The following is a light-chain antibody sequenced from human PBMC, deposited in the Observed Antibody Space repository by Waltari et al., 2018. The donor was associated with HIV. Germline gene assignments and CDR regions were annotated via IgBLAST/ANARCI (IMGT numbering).Light chain of an antibody. V-gene: IGKV3-15*01. CDR2: GAS. Sequence: ILLTQSTATLSVSPGDRATLPCTANPSVFNNLAGYQQRTGQAPRLLIYGASTRITTVPDSFSGSGYGKEFTLTINNLQPEDLGLYYCQQYNDWLEPTFGGGTKVEV. CDR3: QQYNDWLEPT. CDR1: PSVFNN. J-gene: IGKJ4*01.